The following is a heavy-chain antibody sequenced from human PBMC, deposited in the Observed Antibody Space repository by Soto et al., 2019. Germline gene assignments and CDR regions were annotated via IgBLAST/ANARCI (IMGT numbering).Heavy chain of an antibody. V-gene: IGHV3-23*01. CDR1: GFTFNIYA. CDR3: AKDRYLDHDSRGYLFDT. J-gene: IGHJ5*02. D-gene: IGHD3-22*01. Sequence: EMQLLESGGDLIQPGGSLRLSCAASGFTFNIYAMAWVRQAPGKGLEWVSAISRYGDFTYYADSVEGRFTISRDNSKNTLYLQMNSLRAEDTALYYCAKDRYLDHDSRGYLFDTWGQGTLVTVSS. CDR2: ISRYGDFT.